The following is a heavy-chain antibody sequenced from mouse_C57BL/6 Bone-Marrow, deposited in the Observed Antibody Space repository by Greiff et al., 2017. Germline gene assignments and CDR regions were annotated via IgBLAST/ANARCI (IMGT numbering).Heavy chain of an antibody. J-gene: IGHJ3*01. CDR2: IFPGDGDT. V-gene: IGHV1-80*01. CDR3: ARGAY. CDR1: GYAFSSYW. Sequence: VKVVESGAELVKPGASVKISCKASGYAFSSYWMNWVKQRPGKGLEWIGQIFPGDGDTNYNGKFKGKATLTAEKSSSTAYMQLSSLTSEDSAVYFCARGAYWGQGTLVTVSA.